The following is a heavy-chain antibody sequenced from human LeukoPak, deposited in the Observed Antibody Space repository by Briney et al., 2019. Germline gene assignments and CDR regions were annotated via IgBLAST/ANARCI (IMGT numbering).Heavy chain of an antibody. CDR1: GGSFNGYY. CDR3: ASNYDILTGPDAFDI. CDR2: ISHSGST. J-gene: IGHJ3*02. D-gene: IGHD3-9*01. Sequence: SETLSLTCAVYGGSFNGYYWSWIRQPPGKGLEWIGEISHSGSTNYNPSLKSRVTISVDTSKNQFSLKLSSVTAADTAVYYCASNYDILTGPDAFDIWGEATMLTVSS. V-gene: IGHV4-34*01.